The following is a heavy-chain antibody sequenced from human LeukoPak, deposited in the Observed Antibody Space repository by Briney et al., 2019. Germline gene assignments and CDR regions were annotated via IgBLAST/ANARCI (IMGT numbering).Heavy chain of an antibody. D-gene: IGHD3-16*02. V-gene: IGHV3-21*05. Sequence: GGSLRLSCAASVFTFSNYSMKWVRQAPGKGLEWVSYISTSSSYTNYADSVKGRFTISRDNAKNSLYLQMNSLRAEDTAVYYSARMLSDSSSTEDYWGQGTLVTVSS. J-gene: IGHJ4*02. CDR1: VFTFSNYS. CDR2: ISTSSSYT. CDR3: ARMLSDSSSTEDY.